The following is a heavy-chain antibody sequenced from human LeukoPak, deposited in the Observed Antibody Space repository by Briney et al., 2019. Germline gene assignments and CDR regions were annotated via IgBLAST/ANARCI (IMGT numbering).Heavy chain of an antibody. Sequence: PGGSLRLSCAASGFTVSSNYMSWVRQAPGKGLEWVSVIYSCGSTYYADSVKGRFTISRDNSKNTLYLQMNSLRAEDTAVYYCARDSSVAEARGAFDIWGQGTMVTVSS. D-gene: IGHD6-19*01. V-gene: IGHV3-66*03. CDR3: ARDSSVAEARGAFDI. J-gene: IGHJ3*02. CDR1: GFTVSSNY. CDR2: IYSCGST.